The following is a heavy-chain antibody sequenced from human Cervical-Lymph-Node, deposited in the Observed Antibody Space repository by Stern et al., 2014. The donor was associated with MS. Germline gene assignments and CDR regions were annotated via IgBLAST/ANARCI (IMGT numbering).Heavy chain of an antibody. D-gene: IGHD3-16*01. CDR1: GYTFSSFA. J-gene: IGHJ4*02. CDR3: GRGWGDPRH. Sequence: QDQLVQSGAEVKKPGASVNVSCKASGYTFSSFAITWVRQAPGQGLEWMGTITVYNGNTNYAQRVQDRVTMTTDTSTNTAYMEGRTVGYAAPAVNCWGRGWGDPRHWGQGTLVTVSS. V-gene: IGHV1-18*01. CDR2: ITVYNGNT.